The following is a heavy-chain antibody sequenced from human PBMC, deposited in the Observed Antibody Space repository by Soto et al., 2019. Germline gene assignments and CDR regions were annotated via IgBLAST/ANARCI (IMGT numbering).Heavy chain of an antibody. CDR1: GFTFSSYA. CDR3: AKLVVVVPAAMSAREHYFDY. D-gene: IGHD2-2*01. J-gene: IGHJ4*02. Sequence: PGGSLRLSCAASGFTFSSYAMSWVRQAPGKGLEWVSAISGSGGSTYYADSVKGRFTISRDNSKDTLYLQMNSLRAEDTAVYYCAKLVVVVPAAMSAREHYFDYWGQGTLVTVSS. CDR2: ISGSGGST. V-gene: IGHV3-23*01.